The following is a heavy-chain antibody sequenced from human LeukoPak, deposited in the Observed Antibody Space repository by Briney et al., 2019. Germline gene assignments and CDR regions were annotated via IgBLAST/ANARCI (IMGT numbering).Heavy chain of an antibody. Sequence: ASVTVSCKASGYTFTGYYMHWVRQAPGQGLEWMGWINPNSGGTNYAQKFQGRVTMTRDTSISTAYMELSRLRSDDTAVYYCARARPYYYGSGSYFDYWGQGTLVTVSS. CDR3: ARARPYYYGSGSYFDY. J-gene: IGHJ4*02. D-gene: IGHD3-10*01. CDR2: INPNSGGT. V-gene: IGHV1-2*02. CDR1: GYTFTGYY.